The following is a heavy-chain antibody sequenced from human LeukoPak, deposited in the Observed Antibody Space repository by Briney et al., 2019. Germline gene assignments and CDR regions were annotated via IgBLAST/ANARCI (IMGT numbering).Heavy chain of an antibody. CDR3: AKWGKVPAAISASWYSVSSSEFDY. CDR2: ISYDGSNK. CDR1: GFTFSSYG. J-gene: IGHJ4*02. Sequence: GGSLRLSCAASGFTFSSYGMHWVRQAPGKGLEWVAVISYDGSNKYYADSVKGRFTISRDNSKNTLYLQMNSLRAEDTAVYYCAKWGKVPAAISASWYSVSSSEFDYWGQGTLVTVSS. D-gene: IGHD2-2*01. V-gene: IGHV3-30*18.